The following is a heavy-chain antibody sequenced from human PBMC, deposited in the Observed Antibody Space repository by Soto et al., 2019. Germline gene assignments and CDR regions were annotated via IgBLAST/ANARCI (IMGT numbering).Heavy chain of an antibody. J-gene: IGHJ4*02. D-gene: IGHD1-1*01. CDR2: SSYGGIT. V-gene: IGHV4-39*01. CDR3: GRHRRETGTYAQPLDY. Sequence: SETLSLTCTVSGSSISNTNYYWGWIRQPPGKGLEWIGSSSYGGITYHNPSLKSRVTISIDTSKSHFSLKLTSVTAADTAVYYCGRHRRETGTYAQPLDYWGQGTLVTVSS. CDR1: GSSISNTNYY.